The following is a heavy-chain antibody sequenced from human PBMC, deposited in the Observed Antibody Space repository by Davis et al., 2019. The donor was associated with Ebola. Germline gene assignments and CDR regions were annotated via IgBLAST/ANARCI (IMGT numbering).Heavy chain of an antibody. CDR3: ARDVGAIPFDY. J-gene: IGHJ4*02. Sequence: AASVKVSCKASGYTFTSYGISWVRQAPGQGLEWMGWISAYNGNTNYAQKLQGRVTMTTDTSTSTAYMELSSLRSEDTAVYYCARDVGAIPFDYWGQGTLVTVSS. CDR1: GYTFTSYG. CDR2: ISAYNGNT. D-gene: IGHD1-26*01. V-gene: IGHV1-18*01.